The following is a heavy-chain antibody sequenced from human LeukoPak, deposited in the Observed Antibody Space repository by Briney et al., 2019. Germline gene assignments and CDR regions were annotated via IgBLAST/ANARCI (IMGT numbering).Heavy chain of an antibody. J-gene: IGHJ1*01. CDR1: GFTFDDYA. CDR2: ISGGGERT. V-gene: IGHV3-43*02. D-gene: IGHD3-10*01. CDR3: ATTPGEGSEYFQY. Sequence: GGSLRLSCAASGFTFDDYAIDWVRQAPGKGLEWVPLISGGGERTYYTESVKGRFTISRDNSKNTLYLQMNSLRSEDTAFYFCATTPGEGSEYFQYWGQGTLVTVSS.